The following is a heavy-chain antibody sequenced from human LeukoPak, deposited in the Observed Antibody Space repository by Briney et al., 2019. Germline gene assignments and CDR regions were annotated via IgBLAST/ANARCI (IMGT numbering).Heavy chain of an antibody. J-gene: IGHJ3*02. D-gene: IGHD6-19*01. Sequence: GGSLRLSCAASGFTFSSYGMHWVRQAPGKGLEWVAVIWYDGSNKYYADSVKGRFTISRDNSKNTLYLQMNSLRAEDTAVYYCATSGYSSGWGAFDIWGQGTMVTVSS. CDR2: IWYDGSNK. CDR1: GFTFSSYG. V-gene: IGHV3-33*01. CDR3: ATSGYSSGWGAFDI.